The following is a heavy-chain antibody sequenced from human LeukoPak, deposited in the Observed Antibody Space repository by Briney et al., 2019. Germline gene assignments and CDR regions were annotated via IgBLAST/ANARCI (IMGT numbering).Heavy chain of an antibody. CDR1: GLTFSSYG. CDR2: ISYDGSNK. CDR3: AKLLLATTVTRDKEDY. V-gene: IGHV3-30*18. D-gene: IGHD4-17*01. J-gene: IGHJ4*02. Sequence: GRSLRLSCAASGLTFSSYGMHWVRQAPGKGLEWVAVISYDGSNKYYADSVKGRFTISRDNSKNTLYLQMNSLRAEDTAVYYCAKLLLATTVTRDKEDYWGQGTLVTVSS.